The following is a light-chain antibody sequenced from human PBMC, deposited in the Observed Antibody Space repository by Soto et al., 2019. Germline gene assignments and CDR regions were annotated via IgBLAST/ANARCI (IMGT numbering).Light chain of an antibody. V-gene: IGKV3-15*01. CDR2: GAL. CDR3: QQYNDWPLT. Sequence: EILMTQSPVTLSVSPGERATLSCRASQSVSSNLAWYQQKPGQAPSLLIYGALTRATGIPARFSGTGSGTEFTLTISSLQSEDFALYYCQQYNDWPLTFGQGTKVEI. J-gene: IGKJ1*01. CDR1: QSVSSN.